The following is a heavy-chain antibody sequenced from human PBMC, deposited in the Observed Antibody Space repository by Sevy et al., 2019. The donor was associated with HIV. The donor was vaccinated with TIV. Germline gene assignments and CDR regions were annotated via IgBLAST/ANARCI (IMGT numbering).Heavy chain of an antibody. D-gene: IGHD3-10*01. J-gene: IGHJ3*02. CDR1: GLTFSSYW. CDR2: INSDGSST. V-gene: IGHV3-74*01. CDR3: ARDGDYYGSGSYYDAFDI. Sequence: GGSLRLSCAASGLTFSSYWMHWVRQAPGKGLVWVSGINSDGSSTSYADSVKGRFTISRDNAKNTLYLQMNSLRAEDTAVYYCARDGDYYGSGSYYDAFDIWGQWTMVTVSS.